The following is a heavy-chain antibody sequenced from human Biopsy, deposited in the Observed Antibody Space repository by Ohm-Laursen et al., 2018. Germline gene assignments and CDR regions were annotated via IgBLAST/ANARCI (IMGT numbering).Heavy chain of an antibody. Sequence: GSSVTVSCKASGGTSSNFAINWVRQAPGQGLECMGRIIPLIGLTNYAQKFQGRVTITADKFTNTVYMELSSLRSDDTAVYFCARDCNGDNCGVDFWGQGTLVTVS. V-gene: IGHV1-69*04. CDR1: GGTSSNFA. J-gene: IGHJ4*02. D-gene: IGHD2-15*01. CDR3: ARDCNGDNCGVDF. CDR2: IIPLIGLT.